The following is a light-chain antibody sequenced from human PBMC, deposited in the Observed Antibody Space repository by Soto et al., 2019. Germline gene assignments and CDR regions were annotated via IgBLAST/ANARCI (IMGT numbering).Light chain of an antibody. J-gene: IGKJ4*01. CDR3: QQYYSYQLT. CDR2: AAS. CDR1: QGISSY. Sequence: AIRMTQSPSSFSASTGDSVTITCRASQGISSYLAWYQQKPGKAPKLLIYAASTLQSGVPSRFSGSGSGTDFTLTISCLQYEDFATYYCQQYYSYQLTLGGGTKVDIK. V-gene: IGKV1-8*01.